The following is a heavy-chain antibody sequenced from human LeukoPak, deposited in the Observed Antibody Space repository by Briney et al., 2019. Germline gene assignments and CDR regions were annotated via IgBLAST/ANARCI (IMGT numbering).Heavy chain of an antibody. D-gene: IGHD2-21*01. Sequence: ASVKVSCKASGYTFTSYYVHWVRQAPGQGLEWMGIINPSGGSTSYAQKFQSRVTMTRDTSTSTVYMELSSLRSEDTAVYYCAREMVKLYYGMDVWGQGTTVTVSS. J-gene: IGHJ6*02. V-gene: IGHV1-46*01. CDR1: GYTFTSYY. CDR2: INPSGGST. CDR3: AREMVKLYYGMDV.